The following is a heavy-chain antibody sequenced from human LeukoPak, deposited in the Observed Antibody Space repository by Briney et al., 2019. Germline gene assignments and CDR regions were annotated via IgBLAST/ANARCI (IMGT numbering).Heavy chain of an antibody. J-gene: IGHJ4*02. CDR1: GFTFSSYA. CDR3: ARGSGSGSTFDY. CDR2: ISGSGGST. V-gene: IGHV3-23*01. D-gene: IGHD3-10*01. Sequence: GGSLRLSCAASGFTFSSYAMSWVRQAPGKGLEWVSAISGSGGSTYYADSVKGRFTISRDNSKNTLYLQMNSLRAEDTAVYYCARGSGSGSTFDYWGQGTLVTVSS.